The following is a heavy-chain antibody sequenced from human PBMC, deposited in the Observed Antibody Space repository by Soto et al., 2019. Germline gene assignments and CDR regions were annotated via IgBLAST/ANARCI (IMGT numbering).Heavy chain of an antibody. D-gene: IGHD3-10*01. Sequence: GASVKVSCKASGGTFSSYAISWVRQAPGQGLEWMGGIIPIFGTANYAQKFQGRVTITADKSTSTAYMELSSLRSEDTAVYYCARPLLWFGELNLWGQGTLVTRLL. CDR1: GGTFSSYA. CDR2: IIPIFGTA. J-gene: IGHJ4*02. V-gene: IGHV1-69*06. CDR3: ARPLLWFGELNL.